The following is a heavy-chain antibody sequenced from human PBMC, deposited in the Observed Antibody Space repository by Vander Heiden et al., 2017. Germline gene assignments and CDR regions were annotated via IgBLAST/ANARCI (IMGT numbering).Heavy chain of an antibody. V-gene: IGHV4-59*01. J-gene: IGHJ3*01. Sequence: QVQLQASGPGLVKPSATLSLTCTVSGRPISGYSWNWIRQPPGKGLAPIGFIHFGGSTNYNPSLKRRVIISVDRPKNQLSLNLTSVTAADTALYFCARGGAVVGSTATFDVWGQGTMVAVSS. CDR3: ARGGAVVGSTATFDV. CDR2: IHFGGST. CDR1: GRPISGYS. D-gene: IGHD1-26*01.